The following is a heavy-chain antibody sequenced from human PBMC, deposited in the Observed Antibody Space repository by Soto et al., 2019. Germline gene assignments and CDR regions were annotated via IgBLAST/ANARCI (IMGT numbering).Heavy chain of an antibody. V-gene: IGHV1-69*01. J-gene: IGHJ5*02. CDR2: IIPIFGTA. CDR3: ARRPRYYGSGSDKNWFDP. CDR1: GGTFSSYA. Sequence: QVQLVQSGAEVKKPGSSVKVSCKASGGTFSSYAISWVRQAPGQGLEWMGGIIPIFGTANYAQKFQGRVTITADESTSTDYMELSSLRSEDTAVYYCARRPRYYGSGSDKNWFDPWGQGTLVTVSS. D-gene: IGHD3-10*01.